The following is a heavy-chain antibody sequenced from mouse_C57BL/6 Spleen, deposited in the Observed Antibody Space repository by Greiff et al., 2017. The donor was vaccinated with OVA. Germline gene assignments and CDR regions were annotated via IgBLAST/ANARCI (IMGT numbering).Heavy chain of an antibody. Sequence: VQLQQSGPELVKPGASVKISCKASGYSFTDYNMNWVKQSNGKSLEWIGVINPNYGTTSYNQKFKGKATLTVDQSSSTAYMQLSSLTSEDSAVYCCAREKLPHWYFDVWGTGTTVTVSS. V-gene: IGHV1-39*01. J-gene: IGHJ1*03. CDR2: INPNYGTT. CDR3: AREKLPHWYFDV. D-gene: IGHD1-1*01. CDR1: GYSFTDYN.